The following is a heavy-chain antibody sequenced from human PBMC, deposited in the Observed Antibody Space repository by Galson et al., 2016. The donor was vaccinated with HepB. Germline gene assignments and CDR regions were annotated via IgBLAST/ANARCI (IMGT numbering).Heavy chain of an antibody. J-gene: IGHJ4*02. Sequence: QSGAEVKKPGESLQISCKASGYTFTNYWIGWVRQMPGKGLEWMGIIYPGDSDTRYSPSFPGQVTISADQSIATAYLQWSSLEASDTALYHCARHPKYYDTTGYFYWGQGTLVTVSS. CDR1: GYTFTNYW. CDR3: ARHPKYYDTTGYFY. D-gene: IGHD3-22*01. V-gene: IGHV5-51*01. CDR2: IYPGDSDT.